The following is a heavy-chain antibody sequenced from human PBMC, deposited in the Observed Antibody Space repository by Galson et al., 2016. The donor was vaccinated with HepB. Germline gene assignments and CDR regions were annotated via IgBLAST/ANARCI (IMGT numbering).Heavy chain of an antibody. CDR3: AKDGRIYCSSASCHDHFHY. J-gene: IGHJ4*02. V-gene: IGHV3-23*01. CDR2: ISGSGAGT. CDR1: GFTFSTYA. Sequence: SLRLSCAASGFTFSTYAMSWVRQAPGKGLEWVSAISGSGAGTYYADSVKGRFTISRDNAKNSLYLQMNSLRAEDTAVYYCAKDGRIYCSSASCHDHFHYWGQGTLVTVSS. D-gene: IGHD2-2*01.